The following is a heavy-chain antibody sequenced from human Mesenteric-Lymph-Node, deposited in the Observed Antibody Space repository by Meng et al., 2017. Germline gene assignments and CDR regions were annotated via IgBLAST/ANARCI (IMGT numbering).Heavy chain of an antibody. V-gene: IGHV3-30*01. CDR2: ISYDGSNK. CDR3: ARDNDFWSGYYSLELDY. D-gene: IGHD3-3*01. J-gene: IGHJ4*02. Sequence: GESLKISCAASGFTFSSYAMHWVRQAPGKGLEWVAVISYDGSNKYYADSVKGRFTIYRDNSKNTLYLQMNSLRAEDKAVYYCARDNDFWSGYYSLELDYWGQGTLVTVSS. CDR1: GFTFSSYA.